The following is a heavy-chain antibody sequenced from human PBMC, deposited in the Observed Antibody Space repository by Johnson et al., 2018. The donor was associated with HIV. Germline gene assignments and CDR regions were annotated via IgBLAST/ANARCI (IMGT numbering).Heavy chain of an antibody. CDR3: TRQGKGDAFDI. CDR2: ISYDGSNK. V-gene: IGHV3-30*04. J-gene: IGHJ3*02. Sequence: VQLVESGGGLVQPGRSLRLSCAASGFTFSSYAMHWVRQAPGKGLEWVAVISYDGSNKYYADSVKGRFTISRDNSKNTLYLQMNSLRAEDTAVYYCTRQGKGDAFDIWGQGTMVTVSS. CDR1: GFTFSSYA.